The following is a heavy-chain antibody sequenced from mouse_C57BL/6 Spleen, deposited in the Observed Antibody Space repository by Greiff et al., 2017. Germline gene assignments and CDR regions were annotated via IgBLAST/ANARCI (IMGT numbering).Heavy chain of an antibody. V-gene: IGHV1-54*01. CDR3: ARSRGYGYDEAY. Sequence: QVQLQQSGAELVRPGTSVKVSCKASGYAFTNYLIEWVKQRPGQGLEWIGVINPGSGGTNYNEKFKGKATLTADKSSSTAYMQLSSLTSEDSAVYFCARSRGYGYDEAYWGQGTLVTVSA. CDR2: INPGSGGT. D-gene: IGHD2-2*01. J-gene: IGHJ3*01. CDR1: GYAFTNYL.